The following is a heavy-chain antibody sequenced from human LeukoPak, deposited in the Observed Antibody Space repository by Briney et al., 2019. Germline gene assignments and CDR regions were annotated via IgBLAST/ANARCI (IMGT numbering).Heavy chain of an antibody. Sequence: PSETLSLTCTVSGGSISGYYWTWIRQPPGKGLDWIGFVDHTGGTNYSPSLKSRITISVDTTKSHFPLRIASLTAADTAVYYCARIRVGATVDFWGQGTLVTVSS. V-gene: IGHV4-4*08. CDR1: GGSISGYY. CDR3: ARIRVGATVDF. CDR2: VDHTGGT. J-gene: IGHJ4*02. D-gene: IGHD1-26*01.